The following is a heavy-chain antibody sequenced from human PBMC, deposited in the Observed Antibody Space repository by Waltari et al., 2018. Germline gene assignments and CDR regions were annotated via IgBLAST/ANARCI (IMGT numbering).Heavy chain of an antibody. D-gene: IGHD6-19*01. CDR1: RFTFSSYA. CDR3: ARDEAVAGSY. V-gene: IGHV3-30-3*01. CDR2: ISYDGSNK. Sequence: QVQLVESGGGVVQPGRSLRLSAAASRFTFSSYAMHWVRQAPGKGLEWVAVISYDGSNKYYADSVKGRFTISRDNSKNTLYLQMNSLRAEDTAVYYCARDEAVAGSYWGQGTLVTVSS. J-gene: IGHJ4*02.